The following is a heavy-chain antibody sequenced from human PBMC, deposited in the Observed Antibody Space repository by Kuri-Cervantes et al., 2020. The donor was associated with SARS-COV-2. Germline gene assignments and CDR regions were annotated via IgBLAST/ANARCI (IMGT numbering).Heavy chain of an antibody. CDR1: GGSISSSSYY. CDR3: ARGSVVVVPATYYFDY. V-gene: IGHV4-39*01. D-gene: IGHD2-2*01. J-gene: IGHJ4*02. CDR2: IYYSGST. Sequence: GSLRLSCTVSGGSISSSSYYWGWIRQPPGKGLEWIGSIYYSGSTYYNPSLKSRVTISVDTSKNQFSLKLSSVTAADTAVYYCARGSVVVVPATYYFDYWGQGLLVTVSS.